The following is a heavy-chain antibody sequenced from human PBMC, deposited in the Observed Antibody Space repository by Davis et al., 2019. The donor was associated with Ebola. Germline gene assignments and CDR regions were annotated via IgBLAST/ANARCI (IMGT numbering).Heavy chain of an antibody. CDR1: GGSFSGYY. J-gene: IGHJ4*02. D-gene: IGHD1-26*01. CDR3: ARGSGSYYDFDY. CDR2: INHSGST. Sequence: MPSETLSLTCAVYGGSFSGYYWSWIRQPPGKGLEWIGEINHSGSTNYNPSLKSRVTISVDTSKNQFSLKLSSVTAADTAVYYCARGSGSYYDFDYWGQGTLVTVSS. V-gene: IGHV4-34*01.